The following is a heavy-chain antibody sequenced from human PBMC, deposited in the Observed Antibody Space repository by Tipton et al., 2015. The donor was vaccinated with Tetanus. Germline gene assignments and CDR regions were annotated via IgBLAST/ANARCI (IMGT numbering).Heavy chain of an antibody. CDR2: IYPRDSDT. V-gene: IGHV5-51*01. CDR3: ARAHCTDGVCNFDF. J-gene: IGHJ4*02. Sequence: VQLVQSGGEVKKPGESLKISCKGSGYIFNNYWIGWVRQKPGKGLEWMGIIYPRDSDTRYSPSFQGQVTISVDKSINTAYLQWSSLKASDTSMFYCARAHCTDGVCNFDFWGQGALVTVA. D-gene: IGHD2-8*01. CDR1: GYIFNNYW.